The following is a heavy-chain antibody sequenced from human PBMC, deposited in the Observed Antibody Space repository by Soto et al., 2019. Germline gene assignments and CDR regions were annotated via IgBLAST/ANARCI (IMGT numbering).Heavy chain of an antibody. D-gene: IGHD3-10*01. CDR1: GYTITSYG. CDR2: ISDYNGNT. Sequence: QVQLVQSGAEVKNPGASVKVSCKASGYTITSYGISWERQAPGQGLEWMGWISDYNGNTNYAQKLQVRVTMSTGTSTSTPYVELRSLRYDDTAVYYCANRVRLNDYWGQGTLVTVSS. J-gene: IGHJ4*02. V-gene: IGHV1-18*01. CDR3: ANRVRLNDY.